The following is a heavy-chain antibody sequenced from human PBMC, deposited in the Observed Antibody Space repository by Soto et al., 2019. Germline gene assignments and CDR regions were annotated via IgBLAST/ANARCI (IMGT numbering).Heavy chain of an antibody. CDR1: GFTFSSYG. Sequence: GGSLRLSCAASGFTFSSYGMHWVRQAPGKGLEWVAVISYDGSNKYYADSVKGRFTISRDNSKNTLYLQMNSLRAEDTAFYYCAKVHSIYDQNGLLDYWGQGTLVTVSS. V-gene: IGHV3-30*18. J-gene: IGHJ4*02. D-gene: IGHD3-22*01. CDR2: ISYDGSNK. CDR3: AKVHSIYDQNGLLDY.